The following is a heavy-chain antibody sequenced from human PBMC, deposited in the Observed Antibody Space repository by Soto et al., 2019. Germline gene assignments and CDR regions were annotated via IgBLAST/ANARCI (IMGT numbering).Heavy chain of an antibody. Sequence: GGSLRLSCAASGFTFSSYSMNWVRQAPGKGLEWVSSISSSSSYIYYADSVKGRFTIPRDNAKNSLYLQMNSLRAEDTAVYYCARDQGDAFDIWGQGTMVTVSS. CDR2: ISSSSSYI. CDR1: GFTFSSYS. V-gene: IGHV3-21*01. CDR3: ARDQGDAFDI. J-gene: IGHJ3*02.